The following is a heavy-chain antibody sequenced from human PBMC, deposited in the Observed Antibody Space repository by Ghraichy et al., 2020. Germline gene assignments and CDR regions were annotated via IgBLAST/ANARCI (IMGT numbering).Heavy chain of an antibody. CDR3: AILTKRWAGAAAGRGNYFDY. Sequence: SETLSLTCAVYGGSFSGYYWSWIRQPPGKGLEWIGEINHSGSTNYNPSLKSRVTISVDTSKNQFSLKLSSVTAADTAVYYCAILTKRWAGAAAGRGNYFDYWGQGTLVTVSS. J-gene: IGHJ4*02. D-gene: IGHD6-13*01. V-gene: IGHV4-34*01. CDR2: INHSGST. CDR1: GGSFSGYY.